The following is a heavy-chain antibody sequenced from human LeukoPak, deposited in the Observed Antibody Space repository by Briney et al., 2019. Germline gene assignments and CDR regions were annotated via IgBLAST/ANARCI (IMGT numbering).Heavy chain of an antibody. D-gene: IGHD6-19*01. CDR3: AKRSGYTTGWFFDF. J-gene: IGHJ4*02. CDR2: ISGSGDNT. V-gene: IGHV3-23*01. Sequence: GSLRLSCAASGFSFSSYAMSWVRQAPGKGLEWVSSISGSGDNTYYAESVKGRFTISRDNSKNTLFLQMNSLRAGDTAVFYCAKRSGYTTGWFFDFWGQGTLVTVSS. CDR1: GFSFSSYA.